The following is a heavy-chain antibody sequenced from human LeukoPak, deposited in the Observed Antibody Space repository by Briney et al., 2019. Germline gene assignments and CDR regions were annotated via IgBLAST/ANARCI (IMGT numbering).Heavy chain of an antibody. J-gene: IGHJ6*03. D-gene: IGHD6-13*01. CDR1: GVSISSSNSY. CDR3: AKDRVATERYYMDV. CDR2: IGDSGGST. V-gene: IGHV3-23*01. Sequence: LSLTCTVSGVSISSSNSYWGWVRQAPGKGLEWVSAIGDSGGSTYYADSVKGRFTISRDNSKNTLYLQMNSLRAEDTAVYYCAKDRVATERYYMDVWGKGTTVTISS.